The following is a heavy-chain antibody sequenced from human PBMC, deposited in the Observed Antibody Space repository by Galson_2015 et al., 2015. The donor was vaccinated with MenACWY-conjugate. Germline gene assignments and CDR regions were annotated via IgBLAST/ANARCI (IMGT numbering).Heavy chain of an antibody. CDR1: GVTLSSYA. CDR2: ISYDGSNK. Sequence: SLRLSCAASGVTLSSYAMHWVRQAPGKGLEWVAVISYDGSNKYYADSVKGRFTISRDNSKNTLYLQMNSLRAEDTAVYYCAKTYYYGSGSYGAFDYWGQGTLVTVSS. J-gene: IGHJ4*02. D-gene: IGHD3-10*01. V-gene: IGHV3-30*04. CDR3: AKTYYYGSGSYGAFDY.